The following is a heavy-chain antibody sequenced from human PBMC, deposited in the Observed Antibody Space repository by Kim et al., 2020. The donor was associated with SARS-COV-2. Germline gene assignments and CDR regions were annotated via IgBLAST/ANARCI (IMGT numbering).Heavy chain of an antibody. Sequence: ASVKVSCKASGYTFTSYAMHWVRQAPGQRLEWMGWINAGNGNTKYSQKFQGRVTITRDTSASTAYMELSSLRSEDTAVYYCARDLAHGPLTTNWFDPWGQGTLVTVSS. CDR3: ARDLAHGPLTTNWFDP. D-gene: IGHD3-16*01. J-gene: IGHJ5*02. V-gene: IGHV1-3*01. CDR2: INAGNGNT. CDR1: GYTFTSYA.